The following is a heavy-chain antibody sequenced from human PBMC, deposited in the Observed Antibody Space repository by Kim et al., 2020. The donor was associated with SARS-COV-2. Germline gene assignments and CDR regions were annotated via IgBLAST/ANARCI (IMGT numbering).Heavy chain of an antibody. CDR1: GYTFTSYG. J-gene: IGHJ4*02. CDR2: ISAYNGNT. D-gene: IGHD3-3*01. Sequence: ASVKVSCKASGYTFTSYGISWVRQAPGQGLEWMGWISAYNGNTNYAQKLQGRVTMTTDTSTSTAYMELRSLRSDDTAVYYCARDRLDYDFWSGHKTGADYWGQGTLVTVSS. CDR3: ARDRLDYDFWSGHKTGADY. V-gene: IGHV1-18*01.